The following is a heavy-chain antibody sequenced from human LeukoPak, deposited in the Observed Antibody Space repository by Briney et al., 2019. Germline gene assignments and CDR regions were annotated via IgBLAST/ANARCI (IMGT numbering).Heavy chain of an antibody. CDR1: GYTFTCYY. Sequence: GASVKVSCKASGYTFTCYYIHWVRQAPGQGLEWMGWINPNSGGTNYAQKFQGRVTMTRDTSISTAYMELSRLRSDDTAVYYCARCIYATYYLDYWGQGTKVTVSS. CDR3: ARCIYATYYLDY. J-gene: IGHJ4*02. V-gene: IGHV1-2*02. CDR2: INPNSGGT. D-gene: IGHD2/OR15-2a*01.